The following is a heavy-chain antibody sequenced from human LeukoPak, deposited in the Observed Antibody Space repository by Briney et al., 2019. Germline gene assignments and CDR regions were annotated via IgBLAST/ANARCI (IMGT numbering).Heavy chain of an antibody. CDR3: AKDIGVGSCNGCLFDY. D-gene: IGHD2-15*01. J-gene: IGHJ4*02. Sequence: GGSLRLSCAASRFTFSSYGMHWVRQAPGKGLEWVAIISYDGSNKYYADSVKGRFTISRDNSKNSLYLQMNSLRTEDTALYYCAKDIGVGSCNGCLFDYWGQGTLVTVSS. CDR2: ISYDGSNK. V-gene: IGHV3-30*18. CDR1: RFTFSSYG.